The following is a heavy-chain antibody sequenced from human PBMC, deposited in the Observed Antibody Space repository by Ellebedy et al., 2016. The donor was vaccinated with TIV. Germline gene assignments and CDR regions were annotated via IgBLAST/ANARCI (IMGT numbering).Heavy chain of an antibody. CDR2: SIPMFGTA. V-gene: IGHV1-69*13. D-gene: IGHD6-13*01. Sequence: ASVKVSCKASGGTFRNDIISWVRQAPGRGLEWMGGSIPMFGTANYAQRFQGRVTITADESTSTAYMELSRLRSDDTAVYYCARGGGSSWYLEFDYWGQGILVTVSS. J-gene: IGHJ4*02. CDR3: ARGGGSSWYLEFDY. CDR1: GGTFRNDI.